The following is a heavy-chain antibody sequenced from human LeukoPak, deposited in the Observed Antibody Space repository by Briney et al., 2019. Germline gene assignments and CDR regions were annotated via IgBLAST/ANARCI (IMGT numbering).Heavy chain of an antibody. CDR3: ASRAGNSFHGFDV. CDR1: GYTFTSYG. CDR2: ISAYNGDT. D-gene: IGHD4-23*01. Sequence: GASVKVSCRASGYTFTSYGINWVRQAPGQGLAWMGWISAYNGDTSSAQTLQGRITMTTDTSTSTAYMELRSLTSDGTAVYYCASRAGNSFHGFDVWGQGTMVTVSS. V-gene: IGHV1-18*01. J-gene: IGHJ3*01.